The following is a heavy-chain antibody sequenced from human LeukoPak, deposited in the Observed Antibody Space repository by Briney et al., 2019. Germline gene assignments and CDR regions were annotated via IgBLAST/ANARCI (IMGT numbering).Heavy chain of an antibody. Sequence: GGSLRLSCAASGFTFSSYWMSWVRQAPGKGLEWVANIKQGGSEKYYVDSVKGRFTISRDNAKNSLYLQMNSLRVEDTAVYYCARKHIVATESDAFDLWGQGTMVTVSS. J-gene: IGHJ3*01. V-gene: IGHV3-7*01. CDR2: IKQGGSEK. CDR1: GFTFSSYW. D-gene: IGHD5-12*01. CDR3: ARKHIVATESDAFDL.